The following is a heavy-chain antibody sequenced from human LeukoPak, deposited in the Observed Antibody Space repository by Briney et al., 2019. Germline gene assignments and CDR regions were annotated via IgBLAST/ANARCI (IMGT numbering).Heavy chain of an antibody. J-gene: IGHJ4*02. V-gene: IGHV3-30*03. CDR1: EFTFSNYW. CDR2: ISNDERNK. CDR3: ARPSPPGDGYNPCDY. Sequence: GGSLRLSCAASEFTFSNYWMSWVRQAPGKGLEWVTVISNDERNKYYTDSVKGRFTISRDNSKSTVYLQMNSLRPEDTAVYYCARPSPPGDGYNPCDYWGPGALVIVSS. D-gene: IGHD5-24*01.